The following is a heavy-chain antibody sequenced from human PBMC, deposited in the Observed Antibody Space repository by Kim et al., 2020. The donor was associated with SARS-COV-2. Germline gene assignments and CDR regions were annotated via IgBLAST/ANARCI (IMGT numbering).Heavy chain of an antibody. Sequence: PALKSRVTISVDTSKIQFSLKLSSVTAADTAVYYCAGVVGPRLRGHAFDIWGQGTMATVPS. V-gene: IGHV4-59*01. CDR3: AGVVGPRLRGHAFDI. D-gene: IGHD1-26*01. J-gene: IGHJ3*02.